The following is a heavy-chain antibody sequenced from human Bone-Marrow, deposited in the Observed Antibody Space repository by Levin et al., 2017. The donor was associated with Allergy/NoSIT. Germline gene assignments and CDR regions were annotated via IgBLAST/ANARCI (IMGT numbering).Heavy chain of an antibody. D-gene: IGHD6-19*01. J-gene: IGHJ6*02. CDR3: ARGGYNNGWPPLDV. CDR1: GFMFSNYG. V-gene: IGHV3-33*01. Sequence: GGSLRLSCAASGFMFSNYGMHWVRQAPGKGLEWVASISHDGSKVNYADSLRGRFTVSRDNSRKMLFLEMNDLTIGDTGVYYCARGGYNNGWPPLDVWGLGTAVSISS. CDR2: ISHDGSKV.